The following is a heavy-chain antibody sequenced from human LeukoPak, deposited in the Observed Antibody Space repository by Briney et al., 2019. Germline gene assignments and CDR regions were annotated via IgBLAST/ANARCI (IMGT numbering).Heavy chain of an antibody. CDR3: ARHSNDYRSFPLDS. Sequence: PSETLSLTCTVSGVSITSYYWSWIRQPAGKGLEWIGRIYTSGGPNYNPSLKSRVTMSVDTSKNQFSLKLSSVTAADTAVYYCARHSNDYRSFPLDSWGQGTLVTVSS. CDR2: IYTSGGP. CDR1: GVSITSYY. D-gene: IGHD4-11*01. V-gene: IGHV4-4*07. J-gene: IGHJ4*02.